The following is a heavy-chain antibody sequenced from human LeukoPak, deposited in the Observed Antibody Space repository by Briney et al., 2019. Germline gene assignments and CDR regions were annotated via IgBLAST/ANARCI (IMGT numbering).Heavy chain of an antibody. J-gene: IGHJ5*02. CDR2: ISSSSSYI. Sequence: GGSLRLSCAASGFTFSSYSMNWVRQAPGKGLEWVSSISSSSSYIYYADSVKGRFTISRDNAKNSLYLQMNSLRAEDTAVYYCARVRTRGGGPNWFDPWGQGTLVTVSS. D-gene: IGHD3-16*01. CDR1: GFTFSSYS. CDR3: ARVRTRGGGPNWFDP. V-gene: IGHV3-21*04.